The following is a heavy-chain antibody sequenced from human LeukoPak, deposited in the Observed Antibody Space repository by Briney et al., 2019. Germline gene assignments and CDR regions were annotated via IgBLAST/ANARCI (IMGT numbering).Heavy chain of an antibody. J-gene: IGHJ4*02. Sequence: GGSLRLSCAASRFTFSSYSMNWVRQAPGKGLEWVSSISSSSSYIYYADSVKGRFTISRDNAKNSLYLKMNSLRAEDTAVYYWARDGVTMVRGVISPLGYWGQGTLVTVSS. D-gene: IGHD3-10*01. CDR1: RFTFSSYS. CDR3: ARDGVTMVRGVISPLGY. V-gene: IGHV3-21*01. CDR2: ISSSSSYI.